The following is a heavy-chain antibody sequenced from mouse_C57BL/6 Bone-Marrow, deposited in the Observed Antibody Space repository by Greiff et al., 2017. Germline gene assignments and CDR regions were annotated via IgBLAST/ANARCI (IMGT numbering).Heavy chain of an antibody. CDR2: IDPSDSYT. CDR3: AEGGALYGYEGFAY. CDR1: GYTFTSYW. Sequence: VQLQQPGAELVKPGASVKLSCKASGYTFTSYWLQWVKQRPGQGLEWIGEIDPSDSYTNYNQKFKGKATLTVDTSSRTAYMQLSSLTSEDSAVYYCAEGGALYGYEGFAYWGQGTLVTVSA. D-gene: IGHD2-2*01. J-gene: IGHJ3*01. V-gene: IGHV1-50*01.